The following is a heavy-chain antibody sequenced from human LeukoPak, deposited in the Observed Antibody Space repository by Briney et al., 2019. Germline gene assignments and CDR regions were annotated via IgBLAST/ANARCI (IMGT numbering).Heavy chain of an antibody. CDR2: IWYDGSRK. V-gene: IGHV3-33*01. CDR3: ATTQTTPFYFDY. CDR1: GFTFSNYG. D-gene: IGHD2-15*01. J-gene: IGHJ4*02. Sequence: PGGSLRLSCAASGFTFSNYGMHWVRQAPGKRLEWVAVIWYDGSRKYYADSVKGRFTISRDNSKNTLYLQMNSLRAEDTAVYYCATTQTTPFYFDYWGQGTLVTVSS.